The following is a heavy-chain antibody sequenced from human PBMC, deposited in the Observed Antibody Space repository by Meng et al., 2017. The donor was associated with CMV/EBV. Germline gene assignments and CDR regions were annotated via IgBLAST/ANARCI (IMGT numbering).Heavy chain of an antibody. J-gene: IGHJ6*02. CDR2: INHSGST. Sequence: SQTLSLTCAVYGGSFSGSYWSWIRQPPGKGLEWIGEINHSGSTNYNPSLKSRVTISVDTSKNQFSLKLSSVTAADTAVYYCAKDQEMDYDFWSGYSYYYGMDVWGQGTTVTVSS. CDR1: GGSFSGSY. CDR3: AKDQEMDYDFWSGYSYYYGMDV. D-gene: IGHD3-3*01. V-gene: IGHV4-34*01.